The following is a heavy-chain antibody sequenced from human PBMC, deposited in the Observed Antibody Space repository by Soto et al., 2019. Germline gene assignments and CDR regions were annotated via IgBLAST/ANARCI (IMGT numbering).Heavy chain of an antibody. CDR3: ARDPSGCYSRLDY. CDR2: INAGNGNT. D-gene: IGHD1-26*01. J-gene: IGHJ4*02. V-gene: IGHV1-3*01. CDR1: GYTFTSYT. Sequence: QVQLVQSGAEVKTPGASVKVSCKASGYTFTSYTMHWVRQAPGQRLEWMGWINAGNGNTKYSQKFQGRVTITRDTSASTAYMELSSLRSEDTAVYYCARDPSGCYSRLDYWGQGTLVTVSS.